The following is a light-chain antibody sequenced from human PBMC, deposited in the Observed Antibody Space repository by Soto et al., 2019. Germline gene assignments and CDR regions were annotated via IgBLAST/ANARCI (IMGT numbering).Light chain of an antibody. CDR2: GAS. CDR3: QQSGRP. J-gene: IGKJ1*01. Sequence: EVVLTQTPITLSVSPGETATLPCRASQSLTSDYLAWYQQKPGQTPRLLIHGASSRATGIPDRFSGSGSGTDFTLTISRVEPEDSSGYYCQQSGRPFGQGTKVDIK. V-gene: IGKV3-20*01. CDR1: QSLTSDY.